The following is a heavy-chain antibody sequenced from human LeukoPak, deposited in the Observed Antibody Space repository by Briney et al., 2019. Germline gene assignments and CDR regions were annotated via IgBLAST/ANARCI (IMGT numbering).Heavy chain of an antibody. CDR3: ARQTGSGLFTLP. CDR2: IYYSGNT. CDR1: RGSISSSGYY. J-gene: IGHJ4*02. V-gene: IGHV4-39*01. Sequence: SETLSLTCTLSRGSISSSGYYWGWIRQPPGKGLEWLGSIYYSGNTYYNASLKSRVTISVDTSKNQFSLKLTSVTAADTAVYYCARQTGSGLFTLPGGQGTLVTVSS. D-gene: IGHD3-10*01.